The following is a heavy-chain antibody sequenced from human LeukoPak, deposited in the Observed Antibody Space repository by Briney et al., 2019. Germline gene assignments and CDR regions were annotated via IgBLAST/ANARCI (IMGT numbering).Heavy chain of an antibody. V-gene: IGHV3-21*01. CDR3: ARVGCSSTSCYTPFDY. J-gene: IGHJ4*02. Sequence: GGSLRLSCAASGFTFSSYSMNWVRQAPGKGLEWDSSISSSSSYIYYADSVKGRFTISRDNAKNSLYLQMNSLRAEDTAVYYCARVGCSSTSCYTPFDYWGQGTLVTVSS. CDR2: ISSSSSYI. D-gene: IGHD2-2*02. CDR1: GFTFSSYS.